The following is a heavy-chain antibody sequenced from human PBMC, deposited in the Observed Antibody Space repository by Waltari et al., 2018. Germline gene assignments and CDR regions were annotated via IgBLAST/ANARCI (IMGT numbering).Heavy chain of an antibody. CDR2: ISSSSYI. J-gene: IGHJ6*03. D-gene: IGHD3-3*01. CDR3: ARGGGVTYYDFWSGYFPLYYYYYMDV. V-gene: IGHV3-21*01. CDR1: GFSFSSYS. Sequence: EVQLVESGGGLVKPGGSLRLSCAASGFSFSSYSMNWVRQAPGKGLEWVSSISSSSYIYYADSVKGRFTISRDNAKNSLYLQMNSLRAEDTAVYYCARGGGVTYYDFWSGYFPLYYYYYMDVWGKGTTVTISS.